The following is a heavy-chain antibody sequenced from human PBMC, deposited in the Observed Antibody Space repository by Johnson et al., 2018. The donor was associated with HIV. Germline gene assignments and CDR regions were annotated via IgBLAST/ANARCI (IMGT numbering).Heavy chain of an antibody. Sequence: VQLVESGGGLVQPGGSLRLSCAASGFTFSSYAMNWVRQVPGKGLEWVSAISGSGGGTYYAASVKGRFTISRDNSKNTLYLQMNSLRAEDTAIYYCATRYSGNYRAFDIWGQGTMVTVSS. CDR3: ATRYSGNYRAFDI. D-gene: IGHD1-26*01. V-gene: IGHV3-23*04. CDR1: GFTFSSYA. J-gene: IGHJ3*02. CDR2: ISGSGGGT.